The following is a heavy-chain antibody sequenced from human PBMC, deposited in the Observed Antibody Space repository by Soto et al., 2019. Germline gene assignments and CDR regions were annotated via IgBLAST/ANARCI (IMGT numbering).Heavy chain of an antibody. J-gene: IGHJ6*02. CDR1: GYSFTSYW. CDR2: IDPSDSYT. CDR3: ARYTPEYSSSWRYYYYHGMDV. Sequence: PGESLKISCKGSGYSFTSYWIGWVRQMPGKGLEWMGRIDPSDSYTNYSPSFQGHVTISADKSISTAYLQWSSLKASDTAMYYCARYTPEYSSSWRYYYYHGMDVWGQGTTVTVSS. D-gene: IGHD6-13*01. V-gene: IGHV5-10-1*01.